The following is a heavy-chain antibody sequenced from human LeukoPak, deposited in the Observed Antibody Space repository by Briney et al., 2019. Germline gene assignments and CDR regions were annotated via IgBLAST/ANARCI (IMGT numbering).Heavy chain of an antibody. Sequence: GASVNVSCKASGYTFTGYYMHWVRQAPGQGLEWMGWINPNSGGTSYAQKFQGRVTMTRDTSLTTAYMELSRLRSDDTAVYYRARYSGYDEPFEYWGQGTLVPVSS. V-gene: IGHV1-2*02. CDR2: INPNSGGT. CDR3: ARYSGYDEPFEY. CDR1: GYTFTGYY. D-gene: IGHD5-12*01. J-gene: IGHJ4*02.